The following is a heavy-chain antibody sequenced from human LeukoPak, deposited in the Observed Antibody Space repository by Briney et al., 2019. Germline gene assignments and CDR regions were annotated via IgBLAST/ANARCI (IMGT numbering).Heavy chain of an antibody. CDR1: GYTFTGYY. V-gene: IGHV1-2*02. CDR2: INPNSGGT. J-gene: IGHJ4*02. CDR3: AREPPSTGYYDY. Sequence: ASVTVSCKASGYTFTGYYMHWVRQAPGQGLEWMGWINPNSGGTNYAQKFQGRVTMTRDMSTSTVFMELSSLRSEDTAVYFCAREPPSTGYYDYWGQGTLVTVCS. D-gene: IGHD1-1*01.